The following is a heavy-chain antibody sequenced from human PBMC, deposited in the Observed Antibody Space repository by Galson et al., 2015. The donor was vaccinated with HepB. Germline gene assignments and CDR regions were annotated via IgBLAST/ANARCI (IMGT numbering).Heavy chain of an antibody. D-gene: IGHD6-13*01. V-gene: IGHV3-7*01. CDR1: GFTFSSYW. Sequence: SLRLSCAASGFTFSSYWMSWVRQAPGKGLEWVANIKQDGSEKYYVDSVKGRFTISRDNAKTSLYLQMNSLRAEDTAVYYCARAGPYSSSWYVDYWGQGTLVTVSS. CDR3: ARAGPYSSSWYVDY. CDR2: IKQDGSEK. J-gene: IGHJ4*02.